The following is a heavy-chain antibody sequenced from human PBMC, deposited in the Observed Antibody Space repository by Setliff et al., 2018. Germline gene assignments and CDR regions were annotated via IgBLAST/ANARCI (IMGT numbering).Heavy chain of an antibody. D-gene: IGHD2-15*01. CDR3: ARVVGADGIGIDY. V-gene: IGHV5-51*01. CDR2: IYPGDSDT. CDR1: GYSFINYW. Sequence: GESLKISCKGSGYSFINYWIGWVRQMPGKGLEWMGIIYPGDSDTTYSPSFQGQVTFSADKSISTAYLQWSSLKASGTATYYCARVVGADGIGIDYWGQGTVVTAPQ. J-gene: IGHJ4*02.